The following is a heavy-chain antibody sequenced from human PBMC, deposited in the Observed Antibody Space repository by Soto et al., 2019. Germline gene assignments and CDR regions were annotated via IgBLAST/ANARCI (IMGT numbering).Heavy chain of an antibody. J-gene: IGHJ5*02. CDR2: IYYSGST. D-gene: IGHD2-21*01. Sequence: SETLSLTCTVSGGSISSSSYYWGWIRQPPGKGLEWIGSIYYSGSTYYTPSLKSRVTISVDTSKNQFSLKLNSGTAADTAVYYCARQGLRPRDYWFDPWGQGTLVTVSS. CDR3: ARQGLRPRDYWFDP. V-gene: IGHV4-39*01. CDR1: GGSISSSSYY.